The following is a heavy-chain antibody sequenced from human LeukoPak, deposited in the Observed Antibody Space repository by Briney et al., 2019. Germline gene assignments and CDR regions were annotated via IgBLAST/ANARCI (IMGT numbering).Heavy chain of an antibody. CDR1: GFTFSSYW. D-gene: IGHD6-13*01. V-gene: IGHV3-7*01. J-gene: IGHJ4*02. CDR3: ARVSGYSSSWVFDY. CDR2: IKQDGSEK. Sequence: GGSLRLSCADSGFTFSSYWMSWVRQAPGKGLQWVANIKQDGSEKYYVDSVKGRFTISRDNAKNSLYLQMNSLRAEDTAVYYCARVSGYSSSWVFDYWGQGTLVTVSS.